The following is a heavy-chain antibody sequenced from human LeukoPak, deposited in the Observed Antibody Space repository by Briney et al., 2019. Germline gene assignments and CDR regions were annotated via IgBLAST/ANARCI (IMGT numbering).Heavy chain of an antibody. V-gene: IGHV4-34*01. CDR3: ARRGGLPRLPFDY. D-gene: IGHD5-18*01. Sequence: KPSETLSLTCAVYGGSFSGYYWSWIRQPPGKGLEWIGEINHSGSTNYNPSLKSRVTISVDTSKNQFSLKLSSVTAADTAVYYCARRGGLPRLPFDYWGQGTLVTVSS. CDR2: INHSGST. CDR1: GGSFSGYY. J-gene: IGHJ4*02.